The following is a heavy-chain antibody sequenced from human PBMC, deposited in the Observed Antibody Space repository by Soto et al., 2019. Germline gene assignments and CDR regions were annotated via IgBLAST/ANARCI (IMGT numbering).Heavy chain of an antibody. D-gene: IGHD1-26*01. CDR3: ARDRWGSYSFDS. Sequence: QVQLVQSGAEVKKPGSSVKVSCKASGGVFRNYAINWVRQAPGHGLEWMGGIIPVFGTADYPQKFQGRVTITADESTTTAYMELTSLKTEDTAVYFCARDRWGSYSFDSWGQGTLVTVAS. V-gene: IGHV1-69*01. CDR1: GGVFRNYA. CDR2: IIPVFGTA. J-gene: IGHJ5*01.